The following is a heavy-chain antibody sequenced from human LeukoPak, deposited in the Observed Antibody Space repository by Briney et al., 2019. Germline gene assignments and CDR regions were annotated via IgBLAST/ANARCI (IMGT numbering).Heavy chain of an antibody. CDR3: AKAETLGYYYGMDV. Sequence: GGSLRLSCAASGFTFSTYAMSWARQAPGKGLEWVSFISGSGGTTYNADSVKGRFTISRDNYKNTLYLQMNSLRAEDTAVYYCAKAETLGYYYGMDVWGQGTTVTVSS. CDR1: GFTFSTYA. J-gene: IGHJ6*02. D-gene: IGHD1-14*01. V-gene: IGHV3-23*01. CDR2: ISGSGGTT.